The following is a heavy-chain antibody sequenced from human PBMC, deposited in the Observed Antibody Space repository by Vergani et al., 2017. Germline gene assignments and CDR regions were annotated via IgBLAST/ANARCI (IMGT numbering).Heavy chain of an antibody. CDR3: AIVTEYYDSSGYYLDY. Sequence: QVQLVQSGSEVRKPGASVKVSCQVSGYSLTELTIHWVRQAPGKGLEWVGGFDPEHGEVTFAHHIQGRVTMTEDRSTDTAYMELSSLRPEEPALYYCAIVTEYYDSSGYYLDYWGQGTLVTVSS. CDR1: GYSLTELT. J-gene: IGHJ4*02. D-gene: IGHD3-22*01. V-gene: IGHV1-24*01. CDR2: FDPEHGEV.